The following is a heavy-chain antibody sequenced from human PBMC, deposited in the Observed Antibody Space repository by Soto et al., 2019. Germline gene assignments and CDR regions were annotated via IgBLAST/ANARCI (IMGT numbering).Heavy chain of an antibody. CDR2: ISYDGSNK. D-gene: IGHD3-9*01. CDR3: ARDDMAWDDILTGYSDY. J-gene: IGHJ4*02. CDR1: GFTFSSYA. Sequence: PGGSLRLSCAASGFTFSSYAMHWVRQAPGKGLEWVAVISYDGSNKYYADSVKGRFTISRDNSKNTLYLQMNSLRAEDTAVYYCARDDMAWDDILTGYSDYWGQGTLVTVSS. V-gene: IGHV3-30-3*01.